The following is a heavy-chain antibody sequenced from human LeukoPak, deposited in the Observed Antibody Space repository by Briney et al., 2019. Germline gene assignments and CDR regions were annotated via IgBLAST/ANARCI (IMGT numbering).Heavy chain of an antibody. Sequence: GGSLGLSCAASGFTFSSYEINWVRQAPGKGLEWVSYIDTRGDIIYYADSVKGRFTISRDNAKNSLYLQMNSLRAEDTAVYYCARDGGWGLFFDYWGQGTLVTVSS. CDR3: ARDGGWGLFFDY. D-gene: IGHD6-19*01. CDR2: IDTRGDII. CDR1: GFTFSSYE. V-gene: IGHV3-48*03. J-gene: IGHJ4*02.